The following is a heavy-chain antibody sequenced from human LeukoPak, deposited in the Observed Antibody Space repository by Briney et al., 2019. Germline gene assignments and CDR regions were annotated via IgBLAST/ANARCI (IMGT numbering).Heavy chain of an antibody. J-gene: IGHJ6*02. CDR1: GGSIRSYY. Sequence: SETRSLTCTVSGGSIRSYYWSWIRQPPGKGLEWIGYIYYSGSTNHNPSLKSRVTISVDTSKNQFSLKLRSVTAADTAVYYCARDTDTGRMDVWGQGTTVTVSS. D-gene: IGHD5-18*01. CDR2: IYYSGST. V-gene: IGHV4-59*01. CDR3: ARDTDTGRMDV.